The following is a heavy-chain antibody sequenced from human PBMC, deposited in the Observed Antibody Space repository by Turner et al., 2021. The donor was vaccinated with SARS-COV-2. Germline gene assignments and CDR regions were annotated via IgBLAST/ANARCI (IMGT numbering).Heavy chain of an antibody. V-gene: IGHV1-69*10. D-gene: IGHD2-2*02. CDR3: AREIPIQRGAFDI. CDR1: GGTFSSNA. CDR2: IIPILGIT. Sequence: QVQLVQSGAEVKKPGSSVKVSCKASGGTFSSNAINWVRQAPGQGLEWMGGIIPILGITNYAQKFQGRVTITADKSTSTAYMELSSLRSEDTAVYYCAREIPIQRGAFDIWGQGTTVTVSS. J-gene: IGHJ3*02.